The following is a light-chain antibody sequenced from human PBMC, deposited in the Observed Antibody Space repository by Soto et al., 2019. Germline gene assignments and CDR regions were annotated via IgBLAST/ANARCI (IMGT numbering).Light chain of an antibody. CDR1: QSISSY. Sequence: DIQMTQSPSSLSASVGDRVTITCQASQSISSYLNWYQQKSGKAPKLLIYDASDLETGVPSRFSGSGSGTDFTFTINSLQPEDIATYYCQQYDNLPLTFGGGTKVDIK. J-gene: IGKJ4*01. V-gene: IGKV1-33*01. CDR2: DAS. CDR3: QQYDNLPLT.